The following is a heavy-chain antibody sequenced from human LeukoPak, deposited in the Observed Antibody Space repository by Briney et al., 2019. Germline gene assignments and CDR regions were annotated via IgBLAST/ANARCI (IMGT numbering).Heavy chain of an antibody. CDR3: ARHPTAYMDV. Sequence: SPVKVSCKASGYTFTSYGISWVRQAPGQGLEWMGWISSYNGNTNYAQKLQGRVTMTTDTSTSTAYMELRSLRSDDTAVYYCARHPTAYMDVWGKGTTVTVSS. CDR1: GYTFTSYG. J-gene: IGHJ6*03. CDR2: ISSYNGNT. V-gene: IGHV1-18*01.